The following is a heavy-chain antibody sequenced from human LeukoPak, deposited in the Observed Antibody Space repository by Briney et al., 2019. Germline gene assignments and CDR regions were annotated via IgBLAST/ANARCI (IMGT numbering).Heavy chain of an antibody. Sequence: NPSETLSLTCAVYGGSFSGYYWSWIRQPPGKGLEWIGEINHSGSTNYNPSLKSRVTISVDTSKNQFSLKLSSVTAADTAVYYCASARRGGSGSYRNNWFDPWGQGTLVTVSS. CDR2: INHSGST. V-gene: IGHV4-34*01. J-gene: IGHJ5*02. CDR1: GGSFSGYY. CDR3: ASARRGGSGSYRNNWFDP. D-gene: IGHD3-10*01.